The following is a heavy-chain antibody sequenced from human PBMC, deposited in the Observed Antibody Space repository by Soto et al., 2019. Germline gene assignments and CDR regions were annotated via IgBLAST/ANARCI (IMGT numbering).Heavy chain of an antibody. Sequence: EVQLLESGGGLVQPGGSLRLSCAASGFTFSSYAMSWVRQAPGKGLEWVSAISGSGGSTYYADSVKGRFTISRDNSKNTLYLQMNSLRAEDTAVYYCAKDYYDSSGYHILTLDYWGQGTLVTVSS. CDR1: GFTFSSYA. CDR3: AKDYYDSSGYHILTLDY. D-gene: IGHD3-22*01. CDR2: ISGSGGST. V-gene: IGHV3-23*01. J-gene: IGHJ4*02.